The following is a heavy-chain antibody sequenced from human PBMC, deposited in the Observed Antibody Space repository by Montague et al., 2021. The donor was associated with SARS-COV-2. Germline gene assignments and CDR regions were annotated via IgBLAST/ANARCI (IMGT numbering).Heavy chain of an antibody. V-gene: IGHV2-5*02. CDR1: GFSLSTSGVG. D-gene: IGHD6-19*01. CDR3: AHSKSSGWYGDWFDP. J-gene: IGHJ5*02. CDR2: IYWDDDK. Sequence: PALVKPTQTLTLTCTFSGFSLSTSGVGVGWIRQPPGKALEWLALIYWDDDKRYSPSLKSRLTITKGTSKNQVVLTMTNMDPVDTATYYCAHSKSSGWYGDWFDPWGQGTLVTVSS.